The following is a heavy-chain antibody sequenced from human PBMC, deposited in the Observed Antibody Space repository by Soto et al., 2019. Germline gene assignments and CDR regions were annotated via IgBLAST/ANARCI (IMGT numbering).Heavy chain of an antibody. CDR3: ARGVPEGESSDY. J-gene: IGHJ4*02. CDR1: GFTFSSYS. Sequence: GGSLRLSCAASGFTFSSYSMNWVRQAPGKGLEWVSSISSSSSYIYYADSVKGRFTISRDNAKNSLYLQMNSLRAEDTAVYYCARGVPEGESSDYWGQGTLVTVSS. V-gene: IGHV3-21*01. D-gene: IGHD2-2*01. CDR2: ISSSSSYI.